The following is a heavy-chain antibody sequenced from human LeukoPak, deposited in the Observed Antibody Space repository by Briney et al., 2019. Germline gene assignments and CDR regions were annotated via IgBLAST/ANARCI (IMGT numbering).Heavy chain of an antibody. CDR3: AKDGMYSSSSSYYFDY. CDR2: ISSSGGTT. J-gene: IGHJ4*02. V-gene: IGHV3-23*01. Sequence: GGSLRLSCAASGFTFSSYSMNWVRQAPGKGLEWVSTISSSGGTTYYADSVKGRFTISRDYSKNTLYLQTNSLRAEDTAVYYCAKDGMYSSSSSYYFDYWGQGTLVTVSS. CDR1: GFTFSSYS. D-gene: IGHD6-6*01.